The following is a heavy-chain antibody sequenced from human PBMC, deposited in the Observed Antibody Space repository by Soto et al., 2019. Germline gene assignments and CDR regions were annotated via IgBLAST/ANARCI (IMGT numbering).Heavy chain of an antibody. Sequence: AESLNISCKGSGYSFTSYWIGWVRQMPGKGLEWMGIIYPGDSDTRYSPSFQGQVTISADKSISTAYLQWSSLKASDTAMYYCARHAGTCDGDNWFDPWGQGTLDIVSS. CDR3: ARHAGTCDGDNWFDP. CDR1: GYSFTSYW. D-gene: IGHD1-1*01. V-gene: IGHV5-51*01. J-gene: IGHJ5*02. CDR2: IYPGDSDT.